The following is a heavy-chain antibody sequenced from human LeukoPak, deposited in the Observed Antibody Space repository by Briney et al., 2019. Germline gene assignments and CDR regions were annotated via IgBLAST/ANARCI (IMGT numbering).Heavy chain of an antibody. CDR2: IYSGGST. Sequence: GGSLRLSCAASGFTVSSSYMSWVRQAPGKGLEWVSVIYSGGSTYYADSVKGRSTISRDNSENTLYLQMNSLRAEDTAVYYCARRYITGWHFDYWGQGTLVTVSS. D-gene: IGHD6-19*01. CDR1: GFTVSSSY. J-gene: IGHJ4*02. V-gene: IGHV3-66*01. CDR3: ARRYITGWHFDY.